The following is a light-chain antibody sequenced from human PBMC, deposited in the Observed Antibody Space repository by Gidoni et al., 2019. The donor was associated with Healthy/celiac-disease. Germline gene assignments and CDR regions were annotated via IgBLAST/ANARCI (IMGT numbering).Light chain of an antibody. Sequence: EIVLTQSPGTLSLSPGERATLYCRSSQSVSRSYLAWYQQKPGQAPRLLIYGASSRATGIPDRFSGSGSGTDFTLTISRLEPEDFAVYYCQQYGSSPPRLTFGGGTKVEIK. CDR3: QQYGSSPPRLT. CDR1: QSVSRSY. CDR2: GAS. J-gene: IGKJ4*01. V-gene: IGKV3-20*01.